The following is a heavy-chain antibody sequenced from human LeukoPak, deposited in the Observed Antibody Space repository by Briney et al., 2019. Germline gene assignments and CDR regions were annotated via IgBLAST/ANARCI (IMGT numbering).Heavy chain of an antibody. CDR2: IIPIFGTA. J-gene: IGHJ6*04. CDR1: GGTFSSYA. D-gene: IGHD3-10*01. CDR3: ARAYGSGSYSYYYYSMDV. V-gene: IGHV1-69*13. Sequence: ASVKVSCKASGGTFSSYAISWVRQAPGQGLEWMGGIIPIFGTANYAQKFQGRVTITADESTSTAYMELSSLRSEDTAVYYCARAYGSGSYSYYYYSMDVWGKGTTVTVSS.